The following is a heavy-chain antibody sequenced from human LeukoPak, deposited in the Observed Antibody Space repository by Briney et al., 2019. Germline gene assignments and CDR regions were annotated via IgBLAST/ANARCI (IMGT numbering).Heavy chain of an antibody. CDR3: ARCISILPSGFDP. Sequence: SVKVSCKASGYTFTGYYMHWVRQAPGQGLEWMGWINPDRGGTNYAQKFRGRVTMTRDTSISTAYMELSRLRSDDTAVYYCARCISILPSGFDPWGQGTLVTVFS. CDR1: GYTFTGYY. CDR2: INPDRGGT. V-gene: IGHV1-2*02. D-gene: IGHD3-3*01. J-gene: IGHJ5*02.